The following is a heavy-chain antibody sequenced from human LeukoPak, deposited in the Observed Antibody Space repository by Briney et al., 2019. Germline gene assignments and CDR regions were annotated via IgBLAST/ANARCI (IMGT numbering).Heavy chain of an antibody. CDR3: ARASIVGARRAFDV. D-gene: IGHD1-26*01. V-gene: IGHV4-59*12. CDR1: DDSISDYY. CDR2: IFHSGST. Sequence: SETLSLTCTVSDDSISDYYRGWIRQPPGKGLEWIGEIFHSGSTNYNPSLKSRVTISVDKSKNQFSLKLISVSAADTAVYYCARASIVGARRAFDVWGQGTMVTVSS. J-gene: IGHJ3*01.